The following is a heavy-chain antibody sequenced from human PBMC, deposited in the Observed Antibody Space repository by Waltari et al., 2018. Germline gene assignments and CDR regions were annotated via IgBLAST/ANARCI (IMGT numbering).Heavy chain of an antibody. V-gene: IGHV4-39*01. CDR3: ATYIGASLGTAAFDV. CDR2: MSYSGAT. J-gene: IGHJ3*01. Sequence: QLQLQESGPGLVKPSETLSFTCSVSGVSITSSRHYWAWIRQPPGQGLEWMATMSYSGATYSSPSLKSRVTISRDTSKNQLSLKLGSVTAADTAIYYCATYIGASLGTAAFDVWGQGTMVTVSS. CDR1: GVSITSSRHY. D-gene: IGHD5-12*01.